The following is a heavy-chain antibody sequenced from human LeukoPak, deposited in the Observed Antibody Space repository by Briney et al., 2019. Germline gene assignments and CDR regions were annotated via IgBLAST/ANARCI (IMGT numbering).Heavy chain of an antibody. CDR2: ISSSGSTI. J-gene: IGHJ4*02. D-gene: IGHD5-24*01. CDR3: AKARRDGYNSWGIFDY. V-gene: IGHV3-48*03. CDR1: GFTFSSYE. Sequence: GGSLRLSCAASGFTFSSYEIHWVRQAPGKGLEWVSYISSSGSTIYYADSVKGRFTISRDNAKNSLYLQMNSQRAEDMALYYCAKARRDGYNSWGIFDYWGQGTLVTVSS.